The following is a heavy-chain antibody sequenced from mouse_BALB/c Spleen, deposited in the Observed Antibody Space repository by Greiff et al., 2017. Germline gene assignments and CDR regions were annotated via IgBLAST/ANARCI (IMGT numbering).Heavy chain of an antibody. Sequence: EVQLQQSGAELVRPGALVKLSCKASGFNIKDYYMHWVKQRPEQGLEWIGWIDPENGNTIYDPKFQGKASITADISSNTAYLQLSSLTSEDTAVYYCARYYYGSSLWGQGTTLTVSS. V-gene: IGHV14-1*02. J-gene: IGHJ2*01. CDR2: IDPENGNT. CDR1: GFNIKDYY. CDR3: ARYYYGSSL. D-gene: IGHD1-1*01.